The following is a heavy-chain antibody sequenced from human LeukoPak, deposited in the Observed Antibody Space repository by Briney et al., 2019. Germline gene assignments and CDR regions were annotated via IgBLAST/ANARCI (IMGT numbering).Heavy chain of an antibody. D-gene: IGHD1-26*01. J-gene: IGHJ4*02. Sequence: ASVKVSCKASGYTFTGYYMHWVRQAPGQGLEWMGWINPNSGGTNYAQKFQGRVTMTRDTSISTAYMELSRLRSDDTAVYYCARDRGKVGASRVDFDYWGQGTLITVSS. CDR2: INPNSGGT. CDR3: ARDRGKVGASRVDFDY. V-gene: IGHV1-2*02. CDR1: GYTFTGYY.